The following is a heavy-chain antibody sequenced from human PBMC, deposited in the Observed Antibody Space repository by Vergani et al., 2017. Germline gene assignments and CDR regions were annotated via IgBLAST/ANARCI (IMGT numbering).Heavy chain of an antibody. CDR1: GGSFSGYY. J-gene: IGHJ4*02. D-gene: IGHD2-2*02. CDR2: IYHSGST. Sequence: QVQLQQWGAGLLKPSETLSLTCAVYGGSFSGYYWSWIRQPPGKGLEWIGEIYHSGSTNYNPSLKSRVTISVDKSKNQFSLKLSSVTAADTAVYYCASLYCSSTSCYNYWGQGTLVTVSS. CDR3: ASLYCSSTSCYNY. V-gene: IGHV4-34*01.